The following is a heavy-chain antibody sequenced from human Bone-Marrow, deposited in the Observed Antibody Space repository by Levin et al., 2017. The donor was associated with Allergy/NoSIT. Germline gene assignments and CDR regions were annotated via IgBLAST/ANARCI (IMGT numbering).Heavy chain of an antibody. CDR3: ATDHLRFLEWFRY. D-gene: IGHD3-3*01. CDR2: FDPEDGET. Sequence: GGSLRLSCKVSGYTLTELSMHWVRQAPGKGLEWMGGFDPEDGETIYAQKFQGRVTMTEDTSTDTAYMELSSLRSEDTAVYYCATDHLRFLEWFRYWGQGTLVTVSS. CDR1: GYTLTELS. V-gene: IGHV1-24*01. J-gene: IGHJ4*02.